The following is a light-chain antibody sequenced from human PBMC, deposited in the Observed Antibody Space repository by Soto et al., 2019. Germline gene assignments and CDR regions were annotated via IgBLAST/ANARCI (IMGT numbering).Light chain of an antibody. CDR3: QQYGNSPQT. CDR1: QSVNSSY. Sequence: EIVLTQSPGTLSLSPGERVTLSCRASQSVNSSYLARYQHKPGQAPRLLIYGASTRATGIPDRFSGSGSGTDFTLTIARLEPGDFAVYYCQQYGNSPQTFGQGTRWIS. CDR2: GAS. V-gene: IGKV3-20*01. J-gene: IGKJ1*01.